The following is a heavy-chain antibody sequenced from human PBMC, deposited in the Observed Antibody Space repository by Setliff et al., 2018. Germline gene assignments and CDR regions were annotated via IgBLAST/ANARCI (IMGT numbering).Heavy chain of an antibody. D-gene: IGHD3-10*01. Sequence: PGGSLRLSCAASGFTFSSYGMHWVRQAPGKGLEWVAFIRYDGSNKYYADSVKGRFTISRDNSKNTLYLQMNSLRAEDTAVYYCVREGYYGSGSYGYWGQGTLVTVSS. V-gene: IGHV3-30*02. J-gene: IGHJ4*02. CDR2: IRYDGSNK. CDR3: VREGYYGSGSYGY. CDR1: GFTFSSYG.